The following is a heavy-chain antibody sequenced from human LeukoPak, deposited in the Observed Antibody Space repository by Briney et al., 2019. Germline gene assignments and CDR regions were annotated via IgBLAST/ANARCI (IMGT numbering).Heavy chain of an antibody. J-gene: IGHJ4*02. CDR3: AKELWFGEYFFDY. Sequence: PGGSLRLSCAASGFTFSSYAMSWVRQAPGKGLEWVSAISGSGSSTYYADSAKGRFTISRDNSKNTLYLQMNSLRAEDTAVYYCAKELWFGEYFFDYWGQGTLVTVSS. CDR1: GFTFSSYA. CDR2: ISGSGSST. D-gene: IGHD3-10*01. V-gene: IGHV3-23*01.